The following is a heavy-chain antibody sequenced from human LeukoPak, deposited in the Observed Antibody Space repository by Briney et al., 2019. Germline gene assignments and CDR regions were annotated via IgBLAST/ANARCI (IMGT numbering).Heavy chain of an antibody. J-gene: IGHJ4*02. V-gene: IGHV4-34*01. CDR3: VREPEKYYNLVTGYRYFDN. CDR2: INELGFT. D-gene: IGHD3-9*01. CDR1: GGPFNYYF. Sequence: SETLSLTCAVYGGPFNYYFWSWIRQSPGKGLEWIGEINELGFTKYNPSLKSRVSMSVDTSKNQFSLRLTSVTAADTAVYYCVREPEKYYNLVTGYRYFDNWGQGTLVTVSS.